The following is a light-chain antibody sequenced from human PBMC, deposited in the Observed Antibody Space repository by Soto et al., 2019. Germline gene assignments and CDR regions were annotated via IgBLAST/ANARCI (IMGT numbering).Light chain of an antibody. V-gene: IGLV2-14*01. J-gene: IGLJ2*01. CDR3: SSYASSSSVVFGGSVV. CDR2: EVN. CDR1: SSDVGGYNY. Sequence: QSVLTQPASVSGSPGQSITISCTGSSSDVGGYNYVSWYQHHPGKAPKLIIYEVNNRPSGVSNRFSGSKSGNTASLTISGLQAEDEADYYCSSYASSSSVVFGGSVVFGGGTKVTVL.